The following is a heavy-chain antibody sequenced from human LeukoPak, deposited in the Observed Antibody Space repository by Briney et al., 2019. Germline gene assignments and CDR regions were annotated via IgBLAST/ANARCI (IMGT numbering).Heavy chain of an antibody. J-gene: IGHJ6*02. D-gene: IGHD3-22*01. Sequence: PGGSLRLSCAASGFTFSSYAMHWVRQAPGMGLVWVSRLPPDELDIIYADSVKGRFTISRDNSKNTLYLQMNSLRAEDAAVYYCARVLDGSGYYLTYYYYGMDVWGQGTTVSVSS. V-gene: IGHV3-30*04. CDR2: LPPDELDI. CDR1: GFTFSSYA. CDR3: ARVLDGSGYYLTYYYYGMDV.